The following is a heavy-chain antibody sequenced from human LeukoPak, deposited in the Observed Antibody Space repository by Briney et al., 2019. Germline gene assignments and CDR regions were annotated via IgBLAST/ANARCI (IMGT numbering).Heavy chain of an antibody. CDR1: GGSISSSSHY. D-gene: IGHD1-7*01. CDR3: ARADWGVTGTTSED. V-gene: IGHV4-39*01. Sequence: SETLSLTCTVSGGSISSSSHYWGWIRQPPGKGLEWIANIYYSGSTYYNPSLKSRVAISVDTSKNQFSLKLSSVTAADTAVYYCARADWGVTGTTSEDWGQGTLVTVSS. CDR2: IYYSGST. J-gene: IGHJ4*02.